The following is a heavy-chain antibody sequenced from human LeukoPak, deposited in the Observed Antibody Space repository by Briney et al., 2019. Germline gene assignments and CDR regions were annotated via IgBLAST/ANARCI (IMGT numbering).Heavy chain of an antibody. V-gene: IGHV3-23*01. CDR3: AKVSSSWYDLGY. J-gene: IGHJ4*02. CDR2: ISGSGGST. CDR1: GFTFSSCA. D-gene: IGHD6-13*01. Sequence: GGSLRLSCAASGFTFSSCAMSWVRQAPGKGLEWVSAISGSGGSTYYADSVKGRFTISRDNSKNTPYLQMNSLRAEDTAVYYCAKVSSSWYDLGYWGQGTLVTVSS.